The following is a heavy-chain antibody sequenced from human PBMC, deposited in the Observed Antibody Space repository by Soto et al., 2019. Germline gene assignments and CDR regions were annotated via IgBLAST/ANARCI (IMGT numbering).Heavy chain of an antibody. CDR1: GGTFSSYA. CDR2: IIPIFGTA. Sequence: SVKVSCKASGGTFSSYAISWVRQAPGQGLEWMGGIIPIFGTANYAQKFQGRVTITADESTSTAYMELSSLRSEDTAVYYCARLGGTITMGGVVIRGSYGMDVWGQGTTVTVSS. V-gene: IGHV1-69*13. CDR3: ARLGGTITMGGVVIRGSYGMDV. D-gene: IGHD3-3*01. J-gene: IGHJ6*02.